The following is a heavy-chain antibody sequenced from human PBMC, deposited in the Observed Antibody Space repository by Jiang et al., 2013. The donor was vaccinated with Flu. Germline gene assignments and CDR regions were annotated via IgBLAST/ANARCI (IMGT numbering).Heavy chain of an antibody. D-gene: IGHD6-13*01. J-gene: IGHJ4*02. Sequence: VQLVESGGGLVQPGGSLRLSCAASGFTVSSNYMSWVRQAPGKGLEWVSVIYSGGSTYYADSVKGRFTISRDNSKNTLYLQMNSLRAEDTAVYYCARGPYSRGVFISDYWGQGTLVTVSS. CDR1: GFTVSSNY. V-gene: IGHV3-66*02. CDR2: IYSGGST. CDR3: ARGPYSRGVFISDY.